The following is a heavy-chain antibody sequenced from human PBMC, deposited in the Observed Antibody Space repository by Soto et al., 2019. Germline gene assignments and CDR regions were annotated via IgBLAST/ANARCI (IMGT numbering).Heavy chain of an antibody. CDR1: GGTFSSYA. D-gene: IGHD6-6*01. CDR2: IIPIFGTA. J-gene: IGHJ6*02. Sequence: QVQLVQSGAEVKKPGSSVKVSCKASGGTFSSYAISWVRQAPGQGLEWMGGIIPIFGTAKYAQKFQGRVTITADESKITAYMELSSLRSEDTAVYYCARDPPLLPIAARPNYYYGMDVWGQGPTVTVS. V-gene: IGHV1-69*12. CDR3: ARDPPLLPIAARPNYYYGMDV.